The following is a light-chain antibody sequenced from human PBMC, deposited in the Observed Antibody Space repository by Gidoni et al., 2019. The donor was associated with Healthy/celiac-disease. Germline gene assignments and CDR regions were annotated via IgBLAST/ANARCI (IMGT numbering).Light chain of an antibody. CDR2: WAS. CDR3: QQYYSTRT. Sequence: EIVMTQSPDSLAVSLGERATINCKSSQCVLYSSNNKNYLAWYQQKPGQPPKLLISWASTRESGVPDRFSVSGSGTDFTLTISSLQAEDVAVYYCQQYYSTRTFGQGTKVEIK. J-gene: IGKJ1*01. CDR1: QCVLYSSNNKNY. V-gene: IGKV4-1*01.